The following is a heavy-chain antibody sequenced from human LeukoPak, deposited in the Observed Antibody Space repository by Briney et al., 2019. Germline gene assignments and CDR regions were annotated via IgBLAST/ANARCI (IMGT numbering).Heavy chain of an antibody. CDR3: ARDRMVRGYLFDI. CDR1: GFIFSNYA. D-gene: IGHD3-10*01. CDR2: ILGGGDRT. J-gene: IGHJ3*02. V-gene: IGHV3-23*01. Sequence: GGSLRLSCAASGFIFSNYAMNWVRQAPGKGLEWVSSILGGGDRTSHADSVKGRFTISRDNAKNTLYLQMNSLRAEDTAVYYCARDRMVRGYLFDIWGQGTMVTVSS.